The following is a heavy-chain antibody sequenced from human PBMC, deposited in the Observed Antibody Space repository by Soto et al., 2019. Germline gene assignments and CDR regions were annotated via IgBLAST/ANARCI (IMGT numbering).Heavy chain of an antibody. Sequence: EVQLLESGGGLVQPGGSLRLSCAASGFTFSGYAINWVRQAPGKGLEWVSGIFGSGGSRNYADSVKGRFTISRDNSKNTVYLQVNSLDVDDTAVYFCAGEGRGTTVTTNIDYWGLGTLVTVSS. CDR3: AGEGRGTTVTTNIDY. D-gene: IGHD4-17*01. CDR1: GFTFSGYA. J-gene: IGHJ4*02. CDR2: IFGSGGSR. V-gene: IGHV3-23*01.